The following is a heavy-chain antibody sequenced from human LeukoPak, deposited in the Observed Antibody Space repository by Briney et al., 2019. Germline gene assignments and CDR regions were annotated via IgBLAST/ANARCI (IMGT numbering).Heavy chain of an antibody. CDR3: ARVYYYDSSGFDY. J-gene: IGHJ4*02. CDR2: IYSGGNT. CDR1: EFTVSSNY. D-gene: IGHD3-22*01. Sequence: GGSLRLSCAASEFTVSSNYMSWVRQAPGKGLEWVSVIYSGGNTYYADSVKGRFTISRDNSKNTLYLQMNSLRAEDTAVYYCARVYYYDSSGFDYWGQGTLVTVSS. V-gene: IGHV3-66*01.